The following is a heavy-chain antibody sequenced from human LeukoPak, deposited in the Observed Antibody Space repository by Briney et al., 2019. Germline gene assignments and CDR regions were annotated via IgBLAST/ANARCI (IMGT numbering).Heavy chain of an antibody. D-gene: IGHD3-3*01. V-gene: IGHV3-21*01. CDR3: ARPPGFLEWFSHYYYMDV. CDR1: GFTFSSYS. CDR2: ISSSSSYI. Sequence: PGGSLRLSCAASGFTFSSYSMNWVRQAPGKGLEWVSSISSSSSYIYYADSVKGRFTISRDNAKNSLYLQMNSLRAEDTAVYYCARPPGFLEWFSHYYYMDVWGKGTTVTVSS. J-gene: IGHJ6*03.